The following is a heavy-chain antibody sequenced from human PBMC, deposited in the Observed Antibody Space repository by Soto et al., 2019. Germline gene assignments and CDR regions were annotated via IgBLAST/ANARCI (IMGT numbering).Heavy chain of an antibody. CDR1: GASISRYY. CDR2: LYNAGST. CDR3: ARDHGGYETHHYFDY. V-gene: IGHV4-59*01. Sequence: SETLSLTCTVSGASISRYYWSWIRQSPGKGLEWIGYLYNAGSTIYNPSLKSRVTISVDTSKNQFSLKMNSVTAADTAVYYCARDHGGYETHHYFDYWGQGTLVTVSS. D-gene: IGHD5-12*01. J-gene: IGHJ4*02.